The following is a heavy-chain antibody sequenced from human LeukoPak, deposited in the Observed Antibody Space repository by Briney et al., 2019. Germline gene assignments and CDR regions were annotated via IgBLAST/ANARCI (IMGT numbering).Heavy chain of an antibody. CDR1: GGSISSSSYY. Sequence: SETLSLTCTVSGGSISSSSYYWGWIRQPPGKGLEWIGSIYYSGSTYYNPSLKSRVTISVDTSKNQFSLKLSSVTAADTAVYYCARHYPIYNYVWGSYRWYYSYYGMDVWGQGTTVTVSS. CDR2: IYYSGST. D-gene: IGHD3-16*02. CDR3: ARHYPIYNYVWGSYRWYYSYYGMDV. V-gene: IGHV4-39*01. J-gene: IGHJ6*02.